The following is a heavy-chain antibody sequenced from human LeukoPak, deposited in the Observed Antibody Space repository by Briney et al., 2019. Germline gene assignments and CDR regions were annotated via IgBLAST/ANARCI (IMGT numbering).Heavy chain of an antibody. V-gene: IGHV3-23*01. J-gene: IGHJ4*02. CDR2: ISGSGGNT. Sequence: GGSLRLSCAASGFTFSSCAMTWVRQTPGKGLEWVSVISGSGGNTYYADSVKGRFTISRDNSKNTLYLQMNSLRAEDTAVYYCAKIYCSGGSCYIRYFDYWGQGTLVTVSS. D-gene: IGHD2-15*01. CDR3: AKIYCSGGSCYIRYFDY. CDR1: GFTFSSCA.